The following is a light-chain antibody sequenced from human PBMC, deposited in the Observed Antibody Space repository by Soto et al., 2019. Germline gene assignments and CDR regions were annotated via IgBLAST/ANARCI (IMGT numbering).Light chain of an antibody. CDR1: QSVSSSY. CDR2: GAS. CDR3: QQYGSSPPNT. V-gene: IGKV3-20*01. J-gene: IGKJ4*01. Sequence: IVLTQSPGTLSFSPLEIATLSFMAIQSVSSSYLAWYQQKPGQAPRLLIYGASSRATGIPDRFSGSGSGTDFTLTISRLEPEDFAVYYCQQYGSSPPNTFGGGTKVDIK.